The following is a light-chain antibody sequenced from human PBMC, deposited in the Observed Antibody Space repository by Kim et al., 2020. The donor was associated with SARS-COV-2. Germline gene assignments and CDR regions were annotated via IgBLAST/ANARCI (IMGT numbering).Light chain of an antibody. CDR2: DVI. J-gene: IGLJ6*01. CDR1: SGEMGGYNY. V-gene: IGLV2-14*03. Sequence: PGQSITISCTGTSGEMGGYNYVSWYQQHPGKAPKLMIYDVIDRPSGVSNRFSGSKSGNTASLTISGLQAEDEAYYYCASYTSSTGVFGGGTKVTVL. CDR3: ASYTSSTGV.